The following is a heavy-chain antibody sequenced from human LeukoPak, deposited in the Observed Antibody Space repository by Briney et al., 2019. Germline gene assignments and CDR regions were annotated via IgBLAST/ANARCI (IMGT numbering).Heavy chain of an antibody. CDR2: ISGSGGST. Sequence: PGGSLRLSCAASGFTFSSYAMSWVRQAPGKGLEWVSAISGSGGSTYYADSVKGRFTISRDNSKNTLYLQMNSLRAEDTAVYYCAKDGSPLEDIVVVPAASWGQGTLVTVSS. CDR3: AKDGSPLEDIVVVPAAS. CDR1: GFTFSSYA. J-gene: IGHJ4*02. D-gene: IGHD2-2*01. V-gene: IGHV3-23*01.